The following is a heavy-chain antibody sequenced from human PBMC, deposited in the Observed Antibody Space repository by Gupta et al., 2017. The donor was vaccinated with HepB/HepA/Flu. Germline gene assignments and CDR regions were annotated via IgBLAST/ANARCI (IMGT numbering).Heavy chain of an antibody. CDR2: IYYSGST. V-gene: IGHV4-59*08. J-gene: IGHJ5*02. Sequence: QVQLQESGPGLVKPSETLSLTCTVSGGSISSYYWSWIRQPPGKGLEWIGYIYYSGSTNYNPSLKSRVTISVDTSKNQFSLKLSSVTAADTAVYYCARLMEPPGGWFDPWGQGTLVTGSS. CDR3: ARLMEPPGGWFDP. CDR1: GGSISSYY. D-gene: IGHD1-1*01.